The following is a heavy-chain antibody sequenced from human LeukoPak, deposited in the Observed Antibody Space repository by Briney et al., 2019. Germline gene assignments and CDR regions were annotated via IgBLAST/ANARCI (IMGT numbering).Heavy chain of an antibody. CDR2: IIPIFGTA. CDR1: GGTFSSYA. J-gene: IGHJ4*02. D-gene: IGHD5-24*01. V-gene: IGHV1-69*05. Sequence: SVKVSCKASGGTFSSYAISWVRQAPGQGLEWMGGIIPIFGTANYAQKFQGRVTITTDESTSTAYMELSSLRSEDTAVYYCARGGHGYNHFDYWGQGTLVTVSS. CDR3: ARGGHGYNHFDY.